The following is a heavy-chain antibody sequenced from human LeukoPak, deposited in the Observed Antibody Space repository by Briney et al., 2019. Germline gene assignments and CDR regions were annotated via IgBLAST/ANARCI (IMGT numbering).Heavy chain of an antibody. D-gene: IGHD2-15*01. CDR3: ARSYCSGGSCYPDHDY. J-gene: IGHJ4*02. V-gene: IGHV1-18*01. CDR1: GYTFTSYG. CDR2: ISAYNGNT. Sequence: ASVKVSCKASGYTFTSYGISWVRQAPGQGLEWMGWISAYNGNTNYAQKLQGRVTMTTDTPTSTAYMELRSLRSDDTAVYYCARSYCSGGSCYPDHDYWGQGTLVTVSS.